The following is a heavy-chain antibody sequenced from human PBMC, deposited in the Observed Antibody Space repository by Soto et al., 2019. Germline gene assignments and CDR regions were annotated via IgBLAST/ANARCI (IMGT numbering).Heavy chain of an antibody. Sequence: QVQLQESGPGLVKPSETLSLTCTVSGGSIVSDNWWSWVRQPPGKGLEWIGEIFHRGDTNYNPSLEGWVTISVDKSNNQVSLKVTSVTAADTAVYFCGNSEGKKPLDPFDYWVQGALVTVSS. V-gene: IGHV4-4*02. CDR3: GNSEGKKPLDPFDY. J-gene: IGHJ4*02. CDR1: GGSIVSDNW. D-gene: IGHD3-3*02. CDR2: IFHRGDT.